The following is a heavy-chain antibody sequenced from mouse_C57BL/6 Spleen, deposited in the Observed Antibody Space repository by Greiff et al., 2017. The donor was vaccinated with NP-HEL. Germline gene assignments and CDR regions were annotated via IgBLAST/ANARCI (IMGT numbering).Heavy chain of an antibody. J-gene: IGHJ4*01. D-gene: IGHD2-1*01. Sequence: VQVVESGPELVKPGASVKISCKASGYAFSSSWMNWVKQRPGKGLEWIGRIYPGDGDTNYNGKFKGKATLTADKSSSTAYMQLSSLTSEDSAVYFCARSAIYYDYYAMDYWGQGTSVTVSS. CDR3: ARSAIYYDYYAMDY. CDR1: GYAFSSSW. V-gene: IGHV1-82*01. CDR2: IYPGDGDT.